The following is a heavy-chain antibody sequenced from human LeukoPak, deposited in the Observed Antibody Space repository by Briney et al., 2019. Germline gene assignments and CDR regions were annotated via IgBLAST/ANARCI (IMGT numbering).Heavy chain of an antibody. CDR2: ISAYNGNT. CDR1: GYTFTSYG. Sequence: EASVKVSCKASGYTFTSYGISWVRQAPGQGLEWMGWISAYNGNTNYAQKFQGRVTITADESTSTAYMELSSLRSEDTAVYYCARGYSGYDSPFDYWGEGALVTVSS. D-gene: IGHD5-12*01. CDR3: ARGYSGYDSPFDY. J-gene: IGHJ4*02. V-gene: IGHV1-18*01.